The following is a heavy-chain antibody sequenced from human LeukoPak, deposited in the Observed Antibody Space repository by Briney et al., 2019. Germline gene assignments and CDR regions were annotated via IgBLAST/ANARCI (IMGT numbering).Heavy chain of an antibody. CDR3: ARRKGDGYNSPFDY. J-gene: IGHJ4*02. V-gene: IGHV5-51*01. CDR2: IYPGDSDT. CDR1: GYSFTSYW. Sequence: GGSLRLSCKGSGYSFTSYWIGWVRQMPGKGLEWMGIIYPGDSDTRYSPSFQGQVTISADKSISSAYLQWSSLKASDTAMYYCARRKGDGYNSPFDYWGQGILVTVSS. D-gene: IGHD5-24*01.